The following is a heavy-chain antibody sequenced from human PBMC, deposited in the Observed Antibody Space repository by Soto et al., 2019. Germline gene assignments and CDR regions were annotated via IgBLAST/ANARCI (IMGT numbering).Heavy chain of an antibody. CDR3: TKGAERTVQRFLDWVCGH. J-gene: IGHJ4*02. Sequence: PSETLSLTCAVSGGSISSGGYSWSWIRQPPGKGLEWIGYIYHSGSTYYNPSLKSRVTISVDRSKNQFSLKLTSVTASDTATYYCTKGAERTVQRFLDWVCGHWGQGTPVTVS. CDR2: IYHSGST. CDR1: GGSISSGGYS. D-gene: IGHD3-9*01. V-gene: IGHV4-30-2*01.